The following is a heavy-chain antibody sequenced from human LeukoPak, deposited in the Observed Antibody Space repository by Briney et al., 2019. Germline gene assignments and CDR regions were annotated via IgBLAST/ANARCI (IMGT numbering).Heavy chain of an antibody. D-gene: IGHD3-22*01. CDR1: GGSISSYY. Sequence: PSETLSLTCTVSGGSISSYYWGWIRQPPGKGLEWIGSIYYSGSTYYNPSLKSRVTISVDTSKNQFSLKLSSVTAADTAVYYCASPNYYDSSGYYPIDYWGQGTLVTVSS. V-gene: IGHV4-39*01. J-gene: IGHJ4*02. CDR2: IYYSGST. CDR3: ASPNYYDSSGYYPIDY.